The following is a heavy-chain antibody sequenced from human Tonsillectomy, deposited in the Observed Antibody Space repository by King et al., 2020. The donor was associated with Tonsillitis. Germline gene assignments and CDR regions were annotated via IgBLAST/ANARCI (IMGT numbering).Heavy chain of an antibody. CDR2: VWYDGSNK. CDR3: ARSYYDSIGYYLGDY. J-gene: IGHJ4*02. D-gene: IGHD3-22*01. Sequence: VQLVESGGGVVQPGRSLRLSCAASGFTFSSYGMHWVRQDPGKGLEWVAVVWYDGSNKYYAVSVKGRFTISRDNSKNTLYLQMNSLRAEDTAVYYCARSYYDSIGYYLGDYWGQGTLVTVSS. V-gene: IGHV3-33*08. CDR1: GFTFSSYG.